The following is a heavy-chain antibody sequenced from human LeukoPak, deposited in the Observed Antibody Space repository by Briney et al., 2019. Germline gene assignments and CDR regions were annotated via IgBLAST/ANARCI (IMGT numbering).Heavy chain of an antibody. CDR3: ARQPMVRGVIPTYGMDV. J-gene: IGHJ6*02. V-gene: IGHV4-59*08. CDR2: IYYSGST. CDR1: GGSISSYY. D-gene: IGHD3-10*01. Sequence: PSETLSLTCTVSGGSISSYYWSWLRQPPGKGLEWIGYIYYSGSTNYNPSLKSRVTISVDTSKNQFSLKLSSVTAADTAVYYCARQPMVRGVIPTYGMDVWGQGTTVTVSS.